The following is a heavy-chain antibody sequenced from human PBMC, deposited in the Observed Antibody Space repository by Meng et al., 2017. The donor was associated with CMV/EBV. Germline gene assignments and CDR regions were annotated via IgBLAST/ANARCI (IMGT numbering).Heavy chain of an antibody. D-gene: IGHD4-17*01. CDR3: ARGGLRGFDY. J-gene: IGHJ4*02. CDR1: GFSLSASGLG. CDR2: IYGDDDK. V-gene: IGHV2-5*02. Sequence: QRPSYSSGPTLWTSTQIVTRSCTFSGFSLSASGLGVDWSRQPPGKAREWLALIYGDDDKRCSPSLKSRLTITKDTSKNQVVLTMTNMDPVDTATYYCARGGLRGFDYWGQGTLVTVSS.